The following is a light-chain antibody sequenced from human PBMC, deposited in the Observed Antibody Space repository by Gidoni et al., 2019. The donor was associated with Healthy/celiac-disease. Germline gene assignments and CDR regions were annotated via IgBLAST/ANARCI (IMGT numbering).Light chain of an antibody. CDR1: PSISSW. Sequence: DIQMTQSPSTLSASVGDRVTITCRASPSISSWLAWYQQKPGKAPKLLIYDASSLESGVPSRFSGSGSGTEFTLTISSLQPDEFATYYCQQYNSYGTFGQGTKVEIK. J-gene: IGKJ1*01. CDR3: QQYNSYGT. CDR2: DAS. V-gene: IGKV1-5*01.